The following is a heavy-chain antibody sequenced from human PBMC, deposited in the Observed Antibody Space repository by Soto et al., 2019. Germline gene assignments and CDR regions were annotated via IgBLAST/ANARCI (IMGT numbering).Heavy chain of an antibody. D-gene: IGHD4-17*01. CDR2: IYYSGST. CDR1: AGSISSSSYY. J-gene: IGHJ3*02. CDR3: ARTTTVTTDAFDI. Sequence: SETLSLTCTVSAGSISSSSYYWGWIRQPPGKGLEWIGSIYYSGSTYYNPSLKSRVTISVDTSKNQFSLKLSSVTAADTAVYYCARTTTVTTDAFDIWGQGTMVTVS. V-gene: IGHV4-39*01.